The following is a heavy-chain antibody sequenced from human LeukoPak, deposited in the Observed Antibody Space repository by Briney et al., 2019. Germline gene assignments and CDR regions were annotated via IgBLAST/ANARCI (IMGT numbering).Heavy chain of an antibody. V-gene: IGHV3-7*01. J-gene: IGHJ4*02. CDR3: ARDRIGGEEY. CDR2: IKEDGSEK. Sequence: PGGSLRLSCAASGFTFSDYYMSWIRQAPGKGLEWVANIKEDGSEKDYVDSVKGRFTISRDNAKNSLYLQMDSLRAEDTAVYYCARDRIGGEEYWGQGTLVTVSS. CDR1: GFTFSDYY. D-gene: IGHD3-16*01.